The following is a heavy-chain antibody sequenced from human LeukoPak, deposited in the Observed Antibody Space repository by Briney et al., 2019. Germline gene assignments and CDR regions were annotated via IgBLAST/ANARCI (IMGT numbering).Heavy chain of an antibody. V-gene: IGHV4-59*12. J-gene: IGHJ4*02. CDR1: GGSISRYY. CDR3: ARGPRRVRQSYFDY. Sequence: PSETLSLTCTVSGGSISRYYWSWIRQPPGKGLEWIGYIYYSGSANYNPSLKSRVTISVDTSKNQFSLKLSSVTAADTAVYYCARGPRRVRQSYFDYWGQGTLVTVSS. CDR2: IYYSGSA.